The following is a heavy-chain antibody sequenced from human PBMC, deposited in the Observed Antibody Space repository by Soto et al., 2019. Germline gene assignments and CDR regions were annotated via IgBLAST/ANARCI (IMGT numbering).Heavy chain of an antibody. J-gene: IGHJ4*02. CDR1: GFTFSSYA. V-gene: IGHV3-64*01. CDR2: ITSNGGST. Sequence: GSLRLSCAASGFTFSSYAMHWVRQAPGKGLEYVSAITSNGGSTYYANSVKGRFTISRDNSKNTLYLQMGSLRAEDMAVYYCARYGADGDYADYWGQGT. CDR3: ARYGADGDYADY. D-gene: IGHD4-17*01.